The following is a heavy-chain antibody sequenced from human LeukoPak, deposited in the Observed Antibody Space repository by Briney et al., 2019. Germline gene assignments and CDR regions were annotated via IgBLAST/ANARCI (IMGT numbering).Heavy chain of an antibody. D-gene: IGHD2-15*01. V-gene: IGHV3-23*01. CDR1: GLTFSSYA. Sequence: GGSLRLSCAASGLTFSSYAMSWVRHATGKGLEWVSSFGVSGGSTDYAYSVKGRFTFSRDNSKNTLYLQMNSLRAEDTAVYYCAKVETAAAATLRGFDYWGQGTLVTVSS. CDR3: AKVETAAAATLRGFDY. CDR2: FGVSGGST. J-gene: IGHJ4*02.